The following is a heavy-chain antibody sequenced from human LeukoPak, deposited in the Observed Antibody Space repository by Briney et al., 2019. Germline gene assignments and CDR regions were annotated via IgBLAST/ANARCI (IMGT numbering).Heavy chain of an antibody. V-gene: IGHV3-30-3*01. J-gene: IGHJ4*02. D-gene: IGHD3-22*01. CDR1: GFTFSSYA. CDR3: AAPGPDYYDSSGYYREGHYFDY. Sequence: GRSLRLSCAASGFTFSSYAMHWVRQAPGEGLEWVAVISYDGSNKYYADSVKGRFTISRDNSKNTLYLQMNSLRAEDTAVYYCAAPGPDYYDSSGYYREGHYFDYWGQGTLVTVSS. CDR2: ISYDGSNK.